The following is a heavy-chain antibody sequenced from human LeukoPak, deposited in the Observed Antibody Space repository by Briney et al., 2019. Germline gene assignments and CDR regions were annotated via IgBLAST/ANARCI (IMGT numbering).Heavy chain of an antibody. CDR2: INHSGST. D-gene: IGHD2-15*01. J-gene: IGHJ3*02. CDR3: ARDKLGYCSGGSCYGSAFDI. V-gene: IGHV4-34*01. CDR1: GGSFSGYY. Sequence: SETLSLTCAVYGGSFSGYYWSWIRQPPGKGLEWIGEINHSGSTNYNPSLKSLVTISVDTSKNQFSLKLSSVTAADTAVYYCARDKLGYCSGGSCYGSAFDIWGQGTMVTVSS.